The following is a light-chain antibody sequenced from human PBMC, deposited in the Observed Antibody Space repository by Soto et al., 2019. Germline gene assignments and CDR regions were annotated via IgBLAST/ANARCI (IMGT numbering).Light chain of an antibody. CDR3: HQYHNWPRT. CDR2: GAS. Sequence: EIVMTQSPAALSVSPGERATLSCRASQSLTTNLAWYQQKPGQPPRLLIYGASTRATGIPARFSGSGSGTEFTLTISSLQSEAFAVYYCHQYHNWPRTFGQGTKVEIK. V-gene: IGKV3-15*01. J-gene: IGKJ1*01. CDR1: QSLTTN.